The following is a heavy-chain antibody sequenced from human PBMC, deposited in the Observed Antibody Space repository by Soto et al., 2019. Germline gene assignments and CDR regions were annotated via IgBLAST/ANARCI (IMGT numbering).Heavy chain of an antibody. J-gene: IGHJ6*02. CDR2: NFCRGTN. CDR1: GGSLSGYY. D-gene: IGHD5-18*01. V-gene: IGHV4-59*01. CDR3: ARHDVVSRLQNGMGV. Sequence: SQSMSLTWTLSGGSLSGYYWSWVRQPPGKGREWIGYNFCRGTNLYTPSLRSRVSTSVETSKNQFYLNLSSVTAADTAIYYCARHDVVSRLQNGMGVWGQGTMVTVSS.